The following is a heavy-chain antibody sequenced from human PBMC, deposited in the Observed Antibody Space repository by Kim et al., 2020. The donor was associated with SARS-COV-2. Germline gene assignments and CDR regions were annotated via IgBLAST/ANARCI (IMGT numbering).Heavy chain of an antibody. CDR3: ARVQLPRGPNYFDY. V-gene: IGHV1-46*01. D-gene: IGHD5-12*01. J-gene: IGHJ4*02. Sequence: AQKCQGRVTMTRDTSTSTVYMELSSLRSEDTAVYYCARVQLPRGPNYFDYWGQGTLVTVSS.